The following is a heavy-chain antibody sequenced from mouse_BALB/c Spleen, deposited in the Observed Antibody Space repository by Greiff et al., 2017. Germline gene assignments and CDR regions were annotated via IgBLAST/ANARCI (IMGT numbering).Heavy chain of an antibody. D-gene: IGHD1-1*01. CDR2: ISYSGST. V-gene: IGHV3-2*02. CDR3: ARALLRSYAMDY. CDR1: GYSITSDYA. J-gene: IGHJ4*01. Sequence: EVKLQESGPGLVKPSQSLSLTCTVTGYSITSDYAWNWIRQFPGNKLEWMGYISYSGSTSYNPSLKSRISITRDTSKNQFFLQLNSVTTEDTATYYCARALLRSYAMDYWGQGTSVTVSS.